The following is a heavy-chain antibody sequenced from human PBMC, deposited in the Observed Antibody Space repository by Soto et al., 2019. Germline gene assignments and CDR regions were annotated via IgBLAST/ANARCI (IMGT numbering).Heavy chain of an antibody. CDR1: GFTFSSYG. V-gene: IGHV3-30*18. J-gene: IGHJ3*02. D-gene: IGHD7-27*01. CDR2: ISYDGSNK. Sequence: GGSLRLSCAASGFTFSSYGMHWVRQAPGKGLEWVAVISYDGSNKYYADSVKGRFTISRDNSKKTLYLQMNSLRAEDTAVYYCAKAWAGDRDAFDIWGQGTMVTVSS. CDR3: AKAWAGDRDAFDI.